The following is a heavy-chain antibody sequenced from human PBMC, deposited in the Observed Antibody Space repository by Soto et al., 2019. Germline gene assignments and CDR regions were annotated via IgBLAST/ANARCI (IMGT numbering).Heavy chain of an antibody. D-gene: IGHD2-15*01. V-gene: IGHV4-39*01. CDR2: IYYSGST. CDR3: ARFLLSEIGFRGMDV. J-gene: IGHJ6*02. CDR1: GGSISISSYY. Sequence: SETLSLTCTVSGGSISISSYYWGWIRQPPGKGLEWIGSIYYSGSTYYNPSLKSRVTISVDTSKNQFSLKLSSVTAADTAVYYCARFLLSEIGFRGMDVWGQGTTVTVSS.